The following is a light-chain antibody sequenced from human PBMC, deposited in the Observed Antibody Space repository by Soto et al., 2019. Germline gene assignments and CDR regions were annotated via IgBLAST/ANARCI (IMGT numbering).Light chain of an antibody. Sequence: DIQMTQSPSTLSVSVGDRVTITCRASQTISSWLAWYQQKPGKAHKRLIYKGSTLKSGVPSRFSGSGSGTEFTLTISSLQPDDFATYYCQHYNSYSEAFGQGTKVDIK. J-gene: IGKJ1*01. V-gene: IGKV1-5*03. CDR1: QTISSW. CDR3: QHYNSYSEA. CDR2: KGS.